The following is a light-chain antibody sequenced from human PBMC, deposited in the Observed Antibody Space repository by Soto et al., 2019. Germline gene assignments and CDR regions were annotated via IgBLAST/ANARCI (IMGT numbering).Light chain of an antibody. V-gene: IGKV3-15*01. CDR2: DAS. Sequence: EIVMTQSPATLSVSPGERATLSCRASQSVSGRLAWYQRKPGQAPRLLIYDASTRATGIPPRFSGSGSGTDFTLTISSLQPEDFATYYCQQSYSTPVTFGQGTKVDIK. J-gene: IGKJ1*01. CDR3: QQSYSTPVT. CDR1: QSVSGR.